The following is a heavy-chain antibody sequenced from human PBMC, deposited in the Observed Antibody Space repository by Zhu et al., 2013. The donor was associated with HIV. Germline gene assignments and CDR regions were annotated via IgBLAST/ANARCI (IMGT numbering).Heavy chain of an antibody. CDR3: TRGPGYCSSTSCSDYYFSMDV. Sequence: QLVQSGAEVKKPGASVKVSCKASGYTFTSYGISWVRQAPGQGLEWMGWISTYYGHTNYAQRLQGRLTMTTDTSTSIAYMELRSLRSDDTAVYYCTRGPGYCSSTSCSDYYFSMDVWGKGTTVIVSS. CDR2: ISTYYGHT. V-gene: IGHV1-18*01. CDR1: GYTFTSYG. J-gene: IGHJ6*03. D-gene: IGHD2-2*01.